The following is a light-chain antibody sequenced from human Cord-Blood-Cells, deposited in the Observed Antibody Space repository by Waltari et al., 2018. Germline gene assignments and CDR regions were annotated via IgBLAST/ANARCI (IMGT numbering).Light chain of an antibody. CDR1: QSVSSSY. V-gene: IGKV3-20*01. Sequence: EIVLTQSLGTLSLYPGVRANLSCRASQSVSSSYLAWYQQKPGLAPRLLIYGASSRATGIPDRFRGSGSGTDFTLTISRLEPEDCAVYYCQQYGSSPWTFGQGTKVEIK. CDR2: GAS. J-gene: IGKJ1*01. CDR3: QQYGSSPWT.